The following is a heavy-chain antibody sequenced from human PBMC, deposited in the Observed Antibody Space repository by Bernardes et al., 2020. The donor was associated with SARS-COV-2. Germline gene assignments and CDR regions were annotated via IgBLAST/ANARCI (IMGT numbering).Heavy chain of an antibody. CDR2: INHSGGT. J-gene: IGHJ4*02. CDR1: GGSFSGY. D-gene: IGHD2-15*01. CDR3: TSRGGRHFDL. V-gene: IGHV4-34*01. Sequence: SETLSLTCAVYGGSFSGYWSWIRQPPGKGLEWIGEINHSGGTKYNPSLKSRVSISVDTSKNQFYLRLNSVTAADTSVYYCTSRGGRHFDLWDQGTLVTVSS.